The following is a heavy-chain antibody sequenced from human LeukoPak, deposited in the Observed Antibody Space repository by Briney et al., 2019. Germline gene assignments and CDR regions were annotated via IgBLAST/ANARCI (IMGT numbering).Heavy chain of an antibody. CDR1: GFTFSSYS. D-gene: IGHD4-23*01. V-gene: IGHV3-21*01. CDR3: ARTSYPTVVTPIDY. Sequence: GGSLRLSCAASGFTFSSYSINWVRQAPGKGLEWVSSISSSSSYIYYADSVKGRFTISRDNAKNSLYLQMNSLRAEDTAVYYCARTSYPTVVTPIDYWGQGTLVTVSS. J-gene: IGHJ4*02. CDR2: ISSSSSYI.